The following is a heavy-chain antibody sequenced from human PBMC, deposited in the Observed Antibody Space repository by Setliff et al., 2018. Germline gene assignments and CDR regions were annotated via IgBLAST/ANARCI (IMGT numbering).Heavy chain of an antibody. Sequence: SVKVSCKASGDTFSSYGISWVRQAPGQGLEWMGGTIPMFGSTSYAQKFQGRVTIITDESTTTAYMELSSLGSEDTAVYYCVREGVDIRSSTGYRYYMDVWGKGTTVTVSS. CDR3: VREGVDIRSSTGYRYYMDV. V-gene: IGHV1-69*05. CDR2: TIPMFGST. D-gene: IGHD2-2*03. J-gene: IGHJ6*03. CDR1: GDTFSSYG.